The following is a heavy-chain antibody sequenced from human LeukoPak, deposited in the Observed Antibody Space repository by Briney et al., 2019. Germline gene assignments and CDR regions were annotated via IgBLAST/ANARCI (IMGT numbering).Heavy chain of an antibody. D-gene: IGHD3-10*01. J-gene: IGHJ4*02. CDR2: ISGSGGST. CDR1: GFNFINTW. V-gene: IGHV3-23*01. Sequence: PGGSLRLSCAASGFNFINTWMHWVRQAPGKGLEWVSTISGSGGSTYYADSVKGRFTISRDNSKNTLFLQMNSLRAEDTAVYYCAKDRSLAPMVDSFDYWGQGTLVTVSS. CDR3: AKDRSLAPMVDSFDY.